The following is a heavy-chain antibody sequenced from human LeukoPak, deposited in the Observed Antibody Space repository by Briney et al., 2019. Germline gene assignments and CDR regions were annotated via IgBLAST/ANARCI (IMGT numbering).Heavy chain of an antibody. CDR1: GFTFSSYS. D-gene: IGHD4-17*01. Sequence: PGGSLRLSCAASGFTFSSYSMNWVRQAPGKGLEWVSYISSSSTIYYADSVKGRFTISRDNAKNSLYPQMNSLRAEDTAVYYCARDYGDYVFLDYWGQGTLVTVSS. V-gene: IGHV3-48*01. CDR2: ISSSSTI. J-gene: IGHJ4*02. CDR3: ARDYGDYVFLDY.